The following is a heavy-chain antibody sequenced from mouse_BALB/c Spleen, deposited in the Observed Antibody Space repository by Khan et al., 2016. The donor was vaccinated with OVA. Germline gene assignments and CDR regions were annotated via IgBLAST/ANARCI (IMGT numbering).Heavy chain of an antibody. CDR3: ASWGYDGSSAMDY. V-gene: IGHV1S132*01. CDR1: GYIFTSYW. J-gene: IGHJ4*01. D-gene: IGHD2-3*01. Sequence: QVQLQQSGAELVRPGASVKLSCKTSGYIFTSYWIHWVKQRSGQGLEWIARIYPGTASTYYNAKFKGKATLTADKSSSTAYMQLSSLKSEDSDVYVWASWGYDGSSAMDYGGQGTAVTVSS. CDR2: IYPGTAST.